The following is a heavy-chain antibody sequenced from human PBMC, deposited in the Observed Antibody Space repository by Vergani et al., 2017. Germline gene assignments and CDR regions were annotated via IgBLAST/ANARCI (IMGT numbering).Heavy chain of an antibody. CDR3: VTRGRVGAIFGGDTLIDAFDI. Sequence: EVQLLESGGGLVQPGGSLRLSCAASVFPFSSYAMSWVRQAPGKGLEWVSAISGSGGSTYYADSVKGRITISRDNSKTTLYLQMNSLRAEDTAVYYCVTRGRVGAIFGGDTLIDAFDIWGQGTMVTVYS. CDR2: ISGSGGST. CDR1: VFPFSSYA. V-gene: IGHV3-23*01. J-gene: IGHJ3*02. D-gene: IGHD3-3*01.